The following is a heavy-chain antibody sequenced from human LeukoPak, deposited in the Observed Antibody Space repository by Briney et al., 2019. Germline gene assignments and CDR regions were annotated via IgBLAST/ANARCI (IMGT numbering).Heavy chain of an antibody. CDR1: GGSISSSSYY. CDR2: IYYSGST. V-gene: IGHV4-39*02. J-gene: IGHJ5*02. CDR3: ARDVGDFWSGYYHSWFDP. D-gene: IGHD3-3*01. Sequence: SETLSLTCTVSGGSISSSSYYWGWIRQPPGKGQEWIGSIYYSGSTYYNPSLKRRVTISVDTSKIQFYLKLSSVTAADTSVYYCARDVGDFWSGYYHSWFDPWGQGTLVTVSS.